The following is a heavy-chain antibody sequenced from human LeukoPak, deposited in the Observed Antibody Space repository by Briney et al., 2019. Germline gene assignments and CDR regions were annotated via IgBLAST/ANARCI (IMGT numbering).Heavy chain of an antibody. J-gene: IGHJ4*02. Sequence: ETLSLTCAVYGGSFSGYYWSWIRQPPGKGLEWIGEINHSGSTNYNPSLKSRVTISVDTSKNQFSLKLSSVTAADTAVYYCASYGSGRRSEGYWGQGTLVTVSS. D-gene: IGHD3-10*01. V-gene: IGHV4-34*01. CDR1: GGSFSGYY. CDR2: INHSGST. CDR3: ASYGSGRRSEGY.